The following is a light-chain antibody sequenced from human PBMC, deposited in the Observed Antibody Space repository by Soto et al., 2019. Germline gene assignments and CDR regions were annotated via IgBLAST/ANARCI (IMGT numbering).Light chain of an antibody. CDR1: QSLVYSDGNTY. Sequence: KPASISCRSSQSLVYSDGNTYLNWFQQRPGQSPRRLIYKVSNRHSGVPDIFSRRESAYDFSLQTSRVEAEDVPIYYGLQRTHWPCTLGQGTKVDIK. V-gene: IGKV2-30*01. CDR3: LQRTHWPCT. CDR2: KVS. J-gene: IGKJ1*01.